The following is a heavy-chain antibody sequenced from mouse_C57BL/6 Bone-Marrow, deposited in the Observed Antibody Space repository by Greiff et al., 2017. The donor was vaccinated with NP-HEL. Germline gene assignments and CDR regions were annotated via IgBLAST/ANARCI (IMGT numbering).Heavy chain of an antibody. V-gene: IGHV1-81*01. CDR3: ARGYGSAMDY. J-gene: IGHJ4*01. CDR1: GYTFTSYG. Sequence: VKLMESGAELARPGASVKLSCKASGYTFTSYGISWVKQRTGQGLEWIGEIYPRSGNTYYNEKFKGKATLTADKSSSTAYMELRSLTSEDSAVYFCARGYGSAMDYWGQGTSVTVSS. D-gene: IGHD1-1*01. CDR2: IYPRSGNT.